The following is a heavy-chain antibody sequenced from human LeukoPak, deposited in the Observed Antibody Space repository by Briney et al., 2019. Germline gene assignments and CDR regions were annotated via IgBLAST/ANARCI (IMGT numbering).Heavy chain of an antibody. D-gene: IGHD3-10*01. CDR2: IYHSGST. J-gene: IGHJ4*02. V-gene: IGHV4-59*08. CDR1: AGSISSYY. CDR3: ARRGSGSYSPFDY. Sequence: SETLSLTCTVSAGSISSYYRSWVRQPPGRGLEWIGHIYHSGSTNYNPSLKSRVTISVDTSKNQFSLKLRSVTAADTAVYYCARRGSGSYSPFDYWGQGTLVTVSS.